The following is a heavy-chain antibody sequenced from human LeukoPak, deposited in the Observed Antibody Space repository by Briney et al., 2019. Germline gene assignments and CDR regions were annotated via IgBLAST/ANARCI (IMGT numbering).Heavy chain of an antibody. CDR2: ISYDGSNK. D-gene: IGHD6-13*01. V-gene: IGHV3-30*18. CDR3: AKDPQQLVLSNLFGF. Sequence: GGSLRLSCAASGFTFSSYDMYWVRQAPGKGLEWVAAISYDGSNKYYADSVKGRFTISRDNSKNTLCLQMNSLRAEDSALYYCAKDPQQLVLSNLFGFWGQGTLVTVSS. J-gene: IGHJ4*02. CDR1: GFTFSSYD.